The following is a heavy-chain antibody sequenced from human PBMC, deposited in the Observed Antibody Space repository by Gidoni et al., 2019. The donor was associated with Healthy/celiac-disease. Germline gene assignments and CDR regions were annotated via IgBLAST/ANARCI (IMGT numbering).Heavy chain of an antibody. D-gene: IGHD1-20*01. J-gene: IGHJ6*02. CDR1: GFTFSSYW. V-gene: IGHV3-7*03. Sequence: EVQLVESGGGLVQPGGSLRLSCAASGFTFSSYWMSWVRQAPGKGLEWVANIKQDGSEKYYVDSVKGRFTISRDNAKNSLYLQMNSLRAEDTAVYYCARDNWPYYYYGMDVWGQGTTVTVSS. CDR2: IKQDGSEK. CDR3: ARDNWPYYYYGMDV.